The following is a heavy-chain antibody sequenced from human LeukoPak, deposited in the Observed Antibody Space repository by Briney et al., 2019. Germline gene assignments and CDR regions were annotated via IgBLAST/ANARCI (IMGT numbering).Heavy chain of an antibody. CDR1: GFPFSKAW. V-gene: IGHV3-15*01. Sequence: PGGSLRLSCAGSGFPFSKAWMSWVRQAPGEGLEWLSRFKSKTDGGATDYAAPVKGRFSLSRDDSKNTLYPQMNSLKIEDTAVYYCTSDRGIAARPLFDLWGQGTLVTVSS. CDR2: FKSKTDGGAT. CDR3: TSDRGIAARPLFDL. D-gene: IGHD6-6*01. J-gene: IGHJ4*02.